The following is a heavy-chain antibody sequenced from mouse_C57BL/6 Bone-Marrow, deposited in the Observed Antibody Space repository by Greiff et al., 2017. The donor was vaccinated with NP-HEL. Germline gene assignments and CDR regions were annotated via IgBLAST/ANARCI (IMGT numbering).Heavy chain of an antibody. CDR3: AREEDGYPWFAY. V-gene: IGHV1-69*01. D-gene: IGHD2-3*01. CDR1: GYTFTSYW. J-gene: IGHJ3*01. CDR2: IDPSDSYT. Sequence: QVQLQQPGAELVMPGASVKLSCKASGYTFTSYWMHWVKQRPGQGLEWIGEIDPSDSYTNYNQKFKGKATLTVDTSSSTAYMQLSSLTSEDSAVYYCAREEDGYPWFAYWGQGTLVTVSA.